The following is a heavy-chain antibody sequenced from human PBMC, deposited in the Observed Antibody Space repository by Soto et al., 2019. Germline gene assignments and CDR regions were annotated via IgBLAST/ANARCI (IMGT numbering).Heavy chain of an antibody. Sequence: EVQLVESGGGLVQPGGSLRLSCAASGFSFSSKWMTWVRQAPGKGLEWVANINPDGSEKQYVDSVRSRFTISRDNAKNSLYLQMNSLRAEDTAVYFCAYSSAYAYFFDPWGQGTLVTVSS. CDR3: AYSSAYAYFFDP. D-gene: IGHD3-22*01. CDR1: GFSFSSKW. CDR2: INPDGSEK. J-gene: IGHJ5*02. V-gene: IGHV3-7*01.